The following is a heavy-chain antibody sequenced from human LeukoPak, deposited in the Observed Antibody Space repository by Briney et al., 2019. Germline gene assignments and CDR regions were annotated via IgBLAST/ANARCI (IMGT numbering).Heavy chain of an antibody. CDR2: IYYSGST. CDR3: ARAKIAVAGTGAGGFVDY. CDR1: GGSISSYY. J-gene: IGHJ4*02. V-gene: IGHV4-59*01. Sequence: SETLSLTCTVSGGSISSYYWSWIRQPPGKGLEWIGYIYYSGSTNYNPSLKSRVTISVDTSKNQFSLKLSSVTAADTAVYYCARAKIAVAGTGAGGFVDYWGQGTLVTVSS. D-gene: IGHD6-19*01.